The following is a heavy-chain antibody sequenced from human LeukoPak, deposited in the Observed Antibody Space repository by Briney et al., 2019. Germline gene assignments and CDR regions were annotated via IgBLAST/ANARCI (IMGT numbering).Heavy chain of an antibody. D-gene: IGHD3-3*01. Sequence: ASVKVSCKASGGTFSSYAISWMRQAPGQGLEWMGRIIAILGIANYAQKFQGRVTMTTDTSTSTAYMELRSLRSDDTAVYYCARRYENYDFWSGPLTTEYYFVYWGQGTLVTVSS. CDR2: IIAILGIA. CDR3: ARRYENYDFWSGPLTTEYYFVY. J-gene: IGHJ4*02. V-gene: IGHV1-69*04. CDR1: GGTFSSYA.